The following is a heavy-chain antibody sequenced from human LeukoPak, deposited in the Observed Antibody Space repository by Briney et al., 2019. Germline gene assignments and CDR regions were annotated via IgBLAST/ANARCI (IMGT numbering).Heavy chain of an antibody. CDR3: AKHKYSSSWYRRNWFDP. Sequence: GGSLRLSCAASGFTFSSYAMSWVRQAPGKGLEWVSAISGSGGSTYYADSVKGRFTISRDNSKNTLYLQMDSLRAEDTAVYYCAKHKYSSSWYRRNWFDPWGQGTLVTVSS. V-gene: IGHV3-23*01. J-gene: IGHJ5*02. CDR1: GFTFSSYA. CDR2: ISGSGGST. D-gene: IGHD6-13*01.